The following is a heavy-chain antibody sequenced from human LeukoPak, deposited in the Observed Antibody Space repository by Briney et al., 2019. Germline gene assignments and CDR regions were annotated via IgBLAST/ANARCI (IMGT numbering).Heavy chain of an antibody. V-gene: IGHV5-51*01. CDR3: ARPGTDYDSSGYYKD. CDR1: GYEFTNYW. CDR2: IYPGDSDT. Sequence: GESLKISCKGSGYEFTNYWIAWVRQMPRKGLEGMGIIYPGDSDTRYSPSFQGQVTISADKSINTAYLQWSSLKASDSAIYYCARPGTDYDSSGYYKDWGQGTLVTVSS. J-gene: IGHJ4*02. D-gene: IGHD3-22*01.